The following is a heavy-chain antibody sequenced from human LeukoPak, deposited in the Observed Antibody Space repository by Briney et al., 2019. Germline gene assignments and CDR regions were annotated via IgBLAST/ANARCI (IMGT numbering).Heavy chain of an antibody. J-gene: IGHJ6*02. D-gene: IGHD5-12*01. CDR2: ISYDGSNK. V-gene: IGHV3-30-3*01. CDR1: GFTCSSYA. Sequence: GGSLRLSCAASGFTCSSYAMHWVRQAPGKGREWGAVISYDGSNKYYADSVKGRFTISRDNSKNTLYLQMNSLRAEDTAVYYCAREGPTTLYYYYDRMDVWGQGTTVTVSS. CDR3: AREGPTTLYYYYDRMDV.